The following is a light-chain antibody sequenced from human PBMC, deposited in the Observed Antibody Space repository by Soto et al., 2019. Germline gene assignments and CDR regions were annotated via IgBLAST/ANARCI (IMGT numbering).Light chain of an antibody. Sequence: QSALTQPASVSGSPGQSITISCTGTSSDVAGYNYVSWYQQHPGKAPKLMIYDVSNQPSGVSNRFSGSKSGNTASLTISGLHAENEADYYCSSYTSSSTLVFGGGTKVTVL. J-gene: IGLJ2*01. CDR3: SSYTSSSTLV. V-gene: IGLV2-14*01. CDR2: DVS. CDR1: SSDVAGYNY.